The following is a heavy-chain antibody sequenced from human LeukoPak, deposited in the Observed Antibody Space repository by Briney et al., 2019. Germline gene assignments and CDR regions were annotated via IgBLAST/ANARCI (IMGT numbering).Heavy chain of an antibody. J-gene: IGHJ3*02. D-gene: IGHD4-11*01. CDR1: GFTFSSYW. CDR2: IKQDGSEK. CDR3: AREDYIDAFDI. V-gene: IGHV3-7*04. Sequence: GGSLRLSCAASGFTFSSYWMSWVRQAPGKGLEWVANIKQDGSEKYYVVSVKGRFTISRDNAKNSLYLQMNSLRAEDTAVYYCAREDYIDAFDIWGQGTMVTVSS.